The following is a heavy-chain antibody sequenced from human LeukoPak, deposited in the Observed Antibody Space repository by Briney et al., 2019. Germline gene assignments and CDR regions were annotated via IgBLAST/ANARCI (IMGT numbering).Heavy chain of an antibody. CDR3: ARGSQYYDSTAMDNWFDP. CDR1: GYTFTSYD. Sequence: GASVKVSCKASGYTFTSYDINWVRQASGQGLEWMGWMNPNSGNTGYAQKFQGRVTMTRNTSISTAYMELSSLRSEDTAVYYCARGSQYYDSTAMDNWFDPWGQGTLVTVSS. V-gene: IGHV1-8*01. D-gene: IGHD3-22*01. J-gene: IGHJ5*02. CDR2: MNPNSGNT.